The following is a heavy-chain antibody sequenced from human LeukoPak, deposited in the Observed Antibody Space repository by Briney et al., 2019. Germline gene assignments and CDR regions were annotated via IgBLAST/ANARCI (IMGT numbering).Heavy chain of an antibody. CDR3: ARGLGYYYGSGRPISDNWFDP. J-gene: IGHJ5*02. D-gene: IGHD3-10*01. CDR2: IIPIFGTA. Sequence: SVKVSCKASGGTFSSYAISWVRQAPGQGLEWMGGIIPIFGTANYAQKFQGRVTITADESTSTAYMELSSLRSEDTAVYYCARGLGYYYGSGRPISDNWFDPWGQGTLVTVSS. V-gene: IGHV1-69*13. CDR1: GGTFSSYA.